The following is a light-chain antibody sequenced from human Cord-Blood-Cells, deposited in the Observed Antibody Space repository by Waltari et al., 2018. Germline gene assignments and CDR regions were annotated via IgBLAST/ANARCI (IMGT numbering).Light chain of an antibody. J-gene: IGKJ2*01. CDR2: AAS. CDR3: QQLNSYPPMYT. CDR1: QGISSY. Sequence: IQLTQSPSSLSASVGDRVTITCRASQGISSYLAWYQQKPGKAPKLLIYAASTLQSGVPSRFRGSGSGTDFTLTISSLQPEDFATYYCQQLNSYPPMYTFGQGNKLEIK. V-gene: IGKV1-9*01.